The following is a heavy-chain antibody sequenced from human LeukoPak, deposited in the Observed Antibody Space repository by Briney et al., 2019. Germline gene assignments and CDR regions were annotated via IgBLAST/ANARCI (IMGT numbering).Heavy chain of an antibody. J-gene: IGHJ4*02. CDR1: GFTFSSYA. CDR3: AKLRYGRSGQPPDY. D-gene: IGHD6-19*01. CDR2: ISGSGGST. Sequence: GGSLRLSCAASGFTFSSYAMSWLRQAPGKGLEWVSAISGSGGSTYYADSVKGRFTISRDNSKNTLYLQMNSLRAEDTAVYYCAKLRYGRSGQPPDYWGQGTLVTVSS. V-gene: IGHV3-23*01.